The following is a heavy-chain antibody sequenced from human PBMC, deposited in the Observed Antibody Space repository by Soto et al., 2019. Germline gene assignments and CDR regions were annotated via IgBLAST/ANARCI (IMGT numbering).Heavy chain of an antibody. CDR3: ARGGGILLRFSIRYYYYYGMDV. CDR1: GFTFSDYY. D-gene: IGHD3-3*01. CDR2: ISSSGSTI. V-gene: IGHV3-11*01. J-gene: IGHJ6*02. Sequence: GGSLRLSCAASGFTFSDYYMSWIRQAPGKGLEWVSYISSSGSTIYYADSVKGRFTISRDNAKNSLYLQMNSLRAEDTAVYYCARGGGILLRFSIRYYYYYGMDVWGQGTTVTVSS.